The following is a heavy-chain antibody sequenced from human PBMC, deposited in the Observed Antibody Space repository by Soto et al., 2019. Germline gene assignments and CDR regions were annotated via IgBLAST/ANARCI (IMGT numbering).Heavy chain of an antibody. CDR2: IKKKTGGGTA. J-gene: IGHJ4*02. CDR3: RTQWLD. D-gene: IGHD6-19*01. Sequence: GGSLRLSCAASGFSFSNAWMSWVRQAPGKGLEWLGHIKKKTGGGTADYAAPVKGRFTISRDDSKNTLYLQMSSLRTDDTAVYYCRTQWLDWGQGTLVTVSS. CDR1: GFSFSNAW. V-gene: IGHV3-15*01.